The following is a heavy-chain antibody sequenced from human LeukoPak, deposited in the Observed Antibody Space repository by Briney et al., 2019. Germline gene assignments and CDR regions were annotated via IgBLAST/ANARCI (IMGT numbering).Heavy chain of an antibody. CDR3: ARPMTTVTADYYYYGMDV. CDR1: GGSISSYY. CDR2: IYNSGST. V-gene: IGHV4-59*12. Sequence: SETLSLTCTVSGGSISSYYWSWIRQPPGKGLEWIGYIYNSGSTNYNPSLKSRVTISVDTSKNQFSLKLSSVTAADTAVYYCARPMTTVTADYYYYGMDVWGQGTTVIVSS. J-gene: IGHJ6*02. D-gene: IGHD4-17*01.